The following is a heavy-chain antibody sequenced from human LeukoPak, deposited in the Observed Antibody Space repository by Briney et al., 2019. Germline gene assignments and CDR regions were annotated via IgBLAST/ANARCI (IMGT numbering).Heavy chain of an antibody. V-gene: IGHV1-69*05. J-gene: IGHJ5*02. CDR2: ITPIFGTA. CDR3: ARGFPTASSRNTWNWFDP. CDR1: GGTFSSYA. D-gene: IGHD4-17*01. Sequence: GASVKVSCKASGGTFSSYAISWVRQAPGQGLEWMGGITPIFGTANYAQKFQGRVTITTDESTSTAYMELSSLRSEDTAVYYCARGFPTASSRNTWNWFDPWGQGTLVTVSS.